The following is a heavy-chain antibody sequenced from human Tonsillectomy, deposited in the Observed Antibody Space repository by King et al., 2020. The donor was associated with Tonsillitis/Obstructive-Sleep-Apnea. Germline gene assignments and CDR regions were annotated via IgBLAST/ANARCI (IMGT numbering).Heavy chain of an antibody. V-gene: IGHV3-64*01. CDR1: GFTFSSYA. CDR3: ARGRPMTTLTAAGVDYYSYGMAV. Sequence: VQLVESGGGLVQPGGSLRLSCAASGFTFSSYAMHWVRQAPGKGLEYVSAISSNGGSTYYANSVRGRFTISRDNSKNTLYLQMGSLRAEDMTVYYCARGRPMTTLTAAGVDYYSYGMAVWAKGPRSPSP. D-gene: IGHD4-11*01. CDR2: ISSNGGST. J-gene: IGHJ6*02.